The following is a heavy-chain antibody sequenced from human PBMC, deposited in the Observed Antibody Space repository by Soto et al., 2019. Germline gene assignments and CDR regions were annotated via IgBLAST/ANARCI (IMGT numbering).Heavy chain of an antibody. CDR3: AKATVSTGYYYAMDV. CDR2: ISSAASNK. Sequence: GGSLRLSCAASGFSFSSYGMYWVRQAPGKGLEWVAVISSAASNKDYADSVKGRFTVSRDNSKNTLYLQMNSLRVDDTAVYHCAKATVSTGYYYAMDVWGQGTTVTVSS. J-gene: IGHJ6*02. D-gene: IGHD4-4*01. CDR1: GFSFSSYG. V-gene: IGHV3-30*18.